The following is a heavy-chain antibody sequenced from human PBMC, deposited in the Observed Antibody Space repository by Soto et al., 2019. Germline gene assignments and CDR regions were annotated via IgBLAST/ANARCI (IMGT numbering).Heavy chain of an antibody. Sequence: GGSLRLSCAASGFTFSSYGMHWVRQAPGKGLEWVAVISYDGSNKYYADSVKGRFTISRDNSKNTLYLQMNSLRAEDTAVYYCAKVGTTVTFLSYMDVWGKGTTVTVSS. V-gene: IGHV3-30*18. D-gene: IGHD4-17*01. CDR2: ISYDGSNK. CDR3: AKVGTTVTFLSYMDV. CDR1: GFTFSSYG. J-gene: IGHJ6*03.